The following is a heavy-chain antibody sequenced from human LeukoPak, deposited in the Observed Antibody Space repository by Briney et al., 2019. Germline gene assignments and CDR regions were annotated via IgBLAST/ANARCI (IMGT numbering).Heavy chain of an antibody. CDR2: IYTSGST. J-gene: IGHJ3*01. CDR3: ARERRESSKPNDSSDV. D-gene: IGHD6-25*01. V-gene: IGHV4-61*02. CDR1: GGSISSGSYY. Sequence: PSETLSLTCTVSGGSISSGSYYWSWIRQPAGKGLEWIGRIYTSGSTNYNPSLKSRVTISVDTSKNPFSLKLSPVTAADTAVYYCARERRESSKPNDSSDVWGQVTMVTVSS.